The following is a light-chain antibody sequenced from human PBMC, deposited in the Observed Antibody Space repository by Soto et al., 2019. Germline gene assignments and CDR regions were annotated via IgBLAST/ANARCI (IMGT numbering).Light chain of an antibody. CDR3: QSYDSSLGVV. CDR1: SSNIGAGYD. J-gene: IGLJ2*01. Sequence: SVLTQPPSVSGAPGQRVTISCTGRSSNIGAGYDVHWYQQLPGTAPKLLIYGNSNRPSGVPDRFSGSKSGTSASLAITGLQAEDEADYYCQSYDSSLGVVFGGGTKLTV. V-gene: IGLV1-40*01. CDR2: GNS.